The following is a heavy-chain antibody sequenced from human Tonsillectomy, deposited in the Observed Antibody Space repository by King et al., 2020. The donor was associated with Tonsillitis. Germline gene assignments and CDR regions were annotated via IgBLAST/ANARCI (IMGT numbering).Heavy chain of an antibody. V-gene: IGHV3-21*01. CDR3: ARYLSGDSSGYDAFDI. J-gene: IGHJ3*02. CDR1: GFTFSTYS. CDR2: ISSTSSYI. Sequence: VQLVESGGDLVKPGGSLRLSCAASGFTFSTYSMNLVRQAPGKGLEWVSSISSTSSYIYYADSLKGRFTISRDNAKNSLFLQMNSLRAEDTAVYYCARYLSGDSSGYDAFDIWGQGTMVTVSS. D-gene: IGHD3-22*01.